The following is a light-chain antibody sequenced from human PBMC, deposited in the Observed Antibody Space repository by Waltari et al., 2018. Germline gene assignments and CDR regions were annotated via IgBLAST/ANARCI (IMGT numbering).Light chain of an antibody. J-gene: IGLJ3*02. Sequence: QSVLTQPPSVSAAPGQKVTISCSGSTSNIGTYSVSWYQQLPGTAPKLRIYEDTKRPSGIPDRFSGSKSGTSATLGITGLQTGDEADFYCGAWGSSLPAVVFGGGTRLTVL. CDR3: GAWGSSLPAVV. CDR1: TSNIGTYS. V-gene: IGLV1-51*02. CDR2: EDT.